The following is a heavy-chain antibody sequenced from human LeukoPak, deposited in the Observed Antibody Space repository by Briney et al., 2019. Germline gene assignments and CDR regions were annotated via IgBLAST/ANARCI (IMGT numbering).Heavy chain of an antibody. CDR3: TTVPPIAAAEFDY. Sequence: GGSLRLSCAASGFTVSSNYMSWVRQAPGKGLEWVGRIKSKTDGGTTDYAAPVKGRFTISRDDSKNTLYLQMNSLKTEDTAVYYCTTVPPIAAAEFDYWGQGTLVTVSS. CDR2: IKSKTDGGTT. CDR1: GFTVSSNY. J-gene: IGHJ4*02. D-gene: IGHD6-13*01. V-gene: IGHV3-15*01.